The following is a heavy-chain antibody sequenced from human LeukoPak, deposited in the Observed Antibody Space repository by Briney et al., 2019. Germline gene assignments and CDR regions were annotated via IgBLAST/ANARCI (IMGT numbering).Heavy chain of an antibody. V-gene: IGHV4-34*01. CDR2: INHSGST. CDR1: GGSFSGYY. J-gene: IGHJ4*02. D-gene: IGHD2-2*01. CDR3: ARRRYCSSTSCYRGRWFDY. Sequence: SETLSLTCAVYGGSFSGYYWSWIRQPPGKGLEWIGEINHSGSTNYNPSLKSRVIISVDTSKNQFSLKLSSVTAADTAVYYCARRRYCSSTSCYRGRWFDYWGQGTLVTVSS.